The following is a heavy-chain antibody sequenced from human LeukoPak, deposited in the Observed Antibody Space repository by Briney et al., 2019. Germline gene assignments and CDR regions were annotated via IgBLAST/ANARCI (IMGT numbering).Heavy chain of an antibody. CDR3: ARGGRAPLRYFDWPFDY. D-gene: IGHD3-9*01. J-gene: IGHJ4*02. Sequence: SVKVSCKASGGIFSSYAISWVRQAPGQGLEWMGGIIPIFGTANYAQKFQGRVTITTDESTSTAYMELSSLRSEHTAVYYCARGGRAPLRYFDWPFDYWGQGTLVTVSS. CDR1: GGIFSSYA. CDR2: IIPIFGTA. V-gene: IGHV1-69*05.